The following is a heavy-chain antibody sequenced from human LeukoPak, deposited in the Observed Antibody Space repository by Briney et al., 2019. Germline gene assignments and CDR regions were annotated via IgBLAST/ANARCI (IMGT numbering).Heavy chain of an antibody. CDR2: INGDGSIK. J-gene: IGHJ4*02. Sequence: PGGSLRLSCAASGFSFSTYWMHWVRQAPGKGLVWVSRINGDGSIKNYADSVKGRFTISRDNAKNTLFLQMNSLRAEDTAVYYCAKYSFWATRSDGRSHFDYWGQGTLVTVSS. CDR1: GFSFSTYW. CDR3: AKYSFWATRSDGRSHFDY. V-gene: IGHV3-74*01. D-gene: IGHD2-15*01.